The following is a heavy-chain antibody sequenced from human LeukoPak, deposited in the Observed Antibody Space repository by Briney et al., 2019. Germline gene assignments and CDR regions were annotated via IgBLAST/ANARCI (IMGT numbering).Heavy chain of an antibody. D-gene: IGHD3-22*01. CDR2: IYYSGST. Sequence: SETLSLTRTVSGGSVSSGSYYWSWIRQPPGKGLEWIGYIYYSGSTNYNPSLKSRVTISVDTSKNQFSLKLSSVTAADTAVYYCAGSYDSSGYYYYWGQGTLVTVSS. V-gene: IGHV4-61*01. CDR3: AGSYDSSGYYYY. J-gene: IGHJ4*02. CDR1: GGSVSSGSYY.